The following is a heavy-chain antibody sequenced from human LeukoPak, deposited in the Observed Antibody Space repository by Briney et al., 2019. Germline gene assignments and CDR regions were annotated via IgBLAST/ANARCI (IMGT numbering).Heavy chain of an antibody. J-gene: IGHJ4*02. CDR2: IYPGDSDT. V-gene: IGHV5-51*01. Sequence: GESLKISCKASGYSFTTYWIGWVRQMPGKGLEWMGIIYPGDSDTRYSPLFQGQVTISADKSISTAYLEWSGLKASDTAMYFCARQSRRGYSYSDFWGQGTLVTVSS. CDR1: GYSFTTYW. D-gene: IGHD5-18*01. CDR3: ARQSRRGYSYSDF.